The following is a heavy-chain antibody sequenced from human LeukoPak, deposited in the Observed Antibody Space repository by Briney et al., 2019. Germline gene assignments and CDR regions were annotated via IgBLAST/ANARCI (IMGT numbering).Heavy chain of an antibody. CDR2: IHYSGST. J-gene: IGHJ5*02. CDR3: ARVYSSSWYRGRGWFDP. V-gene: IGHV4-59*12. Sequence: SETLSPTCTVSGGSISNYYWSWIRQPPGKGLEWIGYIHYSGSTSYNPSLKSRVTMSVDTSKNQFSLKLSSVTAADTAVYYCARVYSSSWYRGRGWFDPWGQGTLVTVSS. D-gene: IGHD6-13*01. CDR1: GGSISNYY.